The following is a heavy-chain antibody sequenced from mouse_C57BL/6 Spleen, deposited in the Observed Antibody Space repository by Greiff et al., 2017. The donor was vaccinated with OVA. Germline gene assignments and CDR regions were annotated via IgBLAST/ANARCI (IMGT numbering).Heavy chain of an antibody. Sequence: EVQLQQSGPELVKPGASVKISCKASGYTFTDYYMNWVKQSHGKSLEWIGDINPHNGGTSYNQKFKGKATLTVDKASSTAYMELRSLTSEDSAVYDCARHYYGYFDYWGQGTTLTVSA. CDR3: ARHYYGYFDY. CDR2: INPHNGGT. V-gene: IGHV1-26*01. CDR1: GYTFTDYY. D-gene: IGHD2-1*01. J-gene: IGHJ2*01.